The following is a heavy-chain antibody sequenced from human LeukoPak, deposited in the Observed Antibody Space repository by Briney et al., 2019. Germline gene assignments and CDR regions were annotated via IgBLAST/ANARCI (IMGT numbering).Heavy chain of an antibody. Sequence: PSETLSLTCAVSGGSISSGGYSWSWIRQPPGKGLEWIGYIYHSGSTYYNPSLKSRVTISVDRSKNQFSLKLSSVTAADTAVYYCAREERADSSGYRYFQHWGQGTLVTVSS. CDR3: AREERADSSGYRYFQH. V-gene: IGHV4-30-2*01. D-gene: IGHD3-22*01. J-gene: IGHJ1*01. CDR2: IYHSGST. CDR1: GGSISSGGYS.